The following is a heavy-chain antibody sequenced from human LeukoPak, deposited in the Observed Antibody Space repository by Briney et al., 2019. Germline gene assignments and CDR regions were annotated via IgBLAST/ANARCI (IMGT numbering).Heavy chain of an antibody. CDR1: GFTFRSYG. D-gene: IGHD5-18*01. CDR3: ARTNLYVDTAVNDAFDI. V-gene: IGHV3-33*08. J-gene: IGHJ3*02. CDR2: IWYDGSDE. Sequence: GGSLRLSCAASGFTFRSYGMHWVRQAPGKGLEGVAVIWYDGSDEYYADSVKGRFTISRDNSKNTLYLQMNSLTAEDTAVYYCARTNLYVDTAVNDAFDIWGQGTMVTVSS.